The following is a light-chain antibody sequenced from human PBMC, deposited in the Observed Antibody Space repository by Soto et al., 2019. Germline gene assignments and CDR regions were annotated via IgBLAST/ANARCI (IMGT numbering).Light chain of an antibody. V-gene: IGKV1-27*01. J-gene: IGKJ1*01. CDR1: QGISNY. CDR3: LQYHNLWA. CDR2: AAS. Sequence: SSVSASVGDRVTITCRASQGISNYLAWYQQKPGKVPKLLIYAASTLQSGVPSRFSGSGSGTDFTLTISSLQSEDFAVYSCLQYHNLWAFGRGTKVDIK.